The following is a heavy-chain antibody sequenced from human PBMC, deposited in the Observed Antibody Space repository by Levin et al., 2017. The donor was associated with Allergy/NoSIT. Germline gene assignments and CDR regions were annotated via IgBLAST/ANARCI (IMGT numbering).Heavy chain of an antibody. CDR3: MRDIYLGQWPQQYGMDV. J-gene: IGHJ6*02. CDR1: GFIFGDHA. Sequence: SLKISCAASGFIFGDHAMHWVRQRPGKGLEWVSIINWNGGNIAYADSVKGRFTISRDNAKNSLYLQMSSLRVEDTALYYCMRDIYLGQWPQQYGMDVWGRGTTVTVSS. CDR2: INWNGGNI. V-gene: IGHV3-9*01. D-gene: IGHD6-19*01.